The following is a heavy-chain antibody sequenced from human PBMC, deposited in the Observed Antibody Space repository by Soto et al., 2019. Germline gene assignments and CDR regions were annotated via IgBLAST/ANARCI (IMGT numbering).Heavy chain of an antibody. CDR3: AKIHSSSWPLTIVDY. V-gene: IGHV3-23*01. J-gene: IGHJ4*02. Sequence: GRSLRLSCAASGFTFSSHALSCVRQAPGKGLEWVSAISGSGGSTYYADSVKGRFTISRDNSKNTLYLQMNSLRAEDTAVYYCAKIHSSSWPLTIVDYWGQGTLVTVSS. CDR1: GFTFSSHA. D-gene: IGHD6-13*01. CDR2: ISGSGGST.